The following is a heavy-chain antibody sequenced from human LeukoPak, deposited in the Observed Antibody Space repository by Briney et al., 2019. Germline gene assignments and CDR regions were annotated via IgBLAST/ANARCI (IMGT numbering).Heavy chain of an antibody. Sequence: PGGSLRLSCAASGFSFSSYAMTWVRQAPGKGLEWVSAISGSGGDTYYADSVKGRFIISRDNSKNTPFLQMNSLRAEDTAVYYCARDGGSGWSSAFFDYWGQGTLVTVSS. V-gene: IGHV3-23*01. J-gene: IGHJ4*02. CDR3: ARDGGSGWSSAFFDY. CDR2: ISGSGGDT. CDR1: GFSFSSYA. D-gene: IGHD6-19*01.